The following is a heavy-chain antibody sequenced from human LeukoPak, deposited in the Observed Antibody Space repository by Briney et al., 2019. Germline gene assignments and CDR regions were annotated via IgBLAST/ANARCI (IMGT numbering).Heavy chain of an antibody. CDR3: AKRGFGELFDWYFDL. CDR1: GFTFSNAW. D-gene: IGHD3-10*01. Sequence: GGSLRLSCAASGFTFSNAWMSWVRQAPGKGLEWVSAISGSGGSTYYADSVKGRFTISRDNSKNTLYLQMNSLRAEDTAVYYCAKRGFGELFDWYFDLWGRGTLVTVSS. CDR2: ISGSGGST. J-gene: IGHJ2*01. V-gene: IGHV3-23*01.